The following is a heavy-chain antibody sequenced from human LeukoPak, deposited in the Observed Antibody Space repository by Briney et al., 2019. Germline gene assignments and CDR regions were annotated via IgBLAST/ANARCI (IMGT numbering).Heavy chain of an antibody. V-gene: IGHV1-2*02. CDR3: AKDMQAVAGHYGMDV. Sequence: ASVKVSCKASGYTFTDYYMHWVRQAPGQGLEWMGWINPNSGGAYYARKFQGRVTMTRDTSTSTVYMGLSSLRSEDTALYYCAKDMQAVAGHYGMDVWGQGTTVTVSS. D-gene: IGHD6-19*01. J-gene: IGHJ6*02. CDR1: GYTFTDYY. CDR2: INPNSGGA.